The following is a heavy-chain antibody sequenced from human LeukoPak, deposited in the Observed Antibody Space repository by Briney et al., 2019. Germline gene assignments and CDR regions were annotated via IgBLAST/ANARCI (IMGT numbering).Heavy chain of an antibody. J-gene: IGHJ4*02. D-gene: IGHD3-22*01. CDR1: GGSISSYY. CDR3: ARAPAHYDSSGYYYHFDY. CDR2: IYYSGST. V-gene: IGHV4-59*01. Sequence: SETLSLTCAVSGGSISSYYWSWIRQPPGKGLEWIGYIYYSGSTNYNPSLKSRVTISVDTSKNQFSLKLSSVTAADTAVYYCARAPAHYDSSGYYYHFDYWGQGTLVTVSS.